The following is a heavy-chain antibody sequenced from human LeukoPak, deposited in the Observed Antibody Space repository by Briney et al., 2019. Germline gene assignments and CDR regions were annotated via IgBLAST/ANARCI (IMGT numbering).Heavy chain of an antibody. CDR2: ISGSGGST. V-gene: IGHV3-23*01. CDR1: GFTFSSYA. CDR3: AKVRDNSGYPPPRGFDP. D-gene: IGHD3-22*01. J-gene: IGHJ5*02. Sequence: GGSLRLSCAASGFTFSSYAMSWVRQAPGKGLEWVSAISGSGGSTYYADSVKGRFTISRDNSKNTLYLQMNSLRAEDTAVYYCAKVRDNSGYPPPRGFDPGAQETLVTVSS.